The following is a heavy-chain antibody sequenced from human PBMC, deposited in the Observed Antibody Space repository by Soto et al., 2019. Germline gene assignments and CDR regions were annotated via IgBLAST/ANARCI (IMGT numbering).Heavy chain of an antibody. CDR3: GRGGPPGDDGWGSPYTKSYYYVMDV. CDR1: GYTFTGYY. D-gene: IGHD3-10*01. V-gene: IGHV1-2*04. J-gene: IGHJ6*02. Sequence: ASVKVSCKASGYTFTGYYMHWVRQAPGQGLEWMGWINPNSGGTNYAQKFQGWVTMTRDTSISTAYMELSRLRSDDTAVYYCGRGGPPGDDGWGSPYTKSYYYVMDVWGQGTTVTVSS. CDR2: INPNSGGT.